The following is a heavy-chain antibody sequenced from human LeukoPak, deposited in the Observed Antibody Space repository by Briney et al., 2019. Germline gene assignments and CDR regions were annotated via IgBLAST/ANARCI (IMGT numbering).Heavy chain of an antibody. J-gene: IGHJ6*03. CDR1: GFTFSSYG. Sequence: GSLRLSCAASGFTFSSYGMHWVRQAPGKGLEWVAFIRYDGSNKYYADSVKGRFTISRDNSKNTLYLQMNSLRAEDTAVYYCAKNYYDFWSGYRPGYYYYMDVWGKGTTVTVSS. CDR3: AKNYYDFWSGYRPGYYYYMDV. V-gene: IGHV3-30*02. CDR2: IRYDGSNK. D-gene: IGHD3-3*01.